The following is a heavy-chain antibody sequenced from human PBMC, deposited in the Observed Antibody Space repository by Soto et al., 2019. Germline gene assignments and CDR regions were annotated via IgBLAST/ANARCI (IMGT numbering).Heavy chain of an antibody. J-gene: IGHJ6*02. D-gene: IGHD6-13*01. CDR2: INPNSGGT. CDR3: AREIRFGQQLVRRYYYYGMDV. Sequence: ASVKVSCKASGYTFTGYYMHWVRQAPGQGLEWMGWINPNSGGTNYAQKFQGWVTMTRDTSISTAYMELSRLRSDDTAVYYCAREIRFGQQLVRRYYYYGMDVWGQGTTVTVSS. V-gene: IGHV1-2*04. CDR1: GYTFTGYY.